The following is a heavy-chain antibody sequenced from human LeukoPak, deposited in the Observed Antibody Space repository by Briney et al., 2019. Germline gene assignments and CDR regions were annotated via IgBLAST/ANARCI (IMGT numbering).Heavy chain of an antibody. D-gene: IGHD5-12*01. J-gene: IGHJ4*02. V-gene: IGHV1-18*01. Sequence: GASVKVSCTASGDSFSNYGISWVPQAPGQELEWMGWISGYNGNTNYAQKFQGRVTMTTDTSTSTAYMELRSLRSDDTAVYYCARDCGYQCLFDYWGQGTLVTVSS. CDR1: GDSFSNYG. CDR3: ARDCGYQCLFDY. CDR2: ISGYNGNT.